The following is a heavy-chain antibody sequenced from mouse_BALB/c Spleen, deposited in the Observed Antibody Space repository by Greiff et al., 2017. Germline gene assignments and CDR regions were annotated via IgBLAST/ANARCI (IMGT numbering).Heavy chain of an antibody. CDR3: ARPYDYDDDGAMDY. CDR1: GFTFSSYA. J-gene: IGHJ4*01. CDR2: ISSGGSYT. Sequence: EVQVVESGGDLVKPGGSLKLSCAASGFTFSSYAMSWVRQTPDKRLEWVATISSGGSYTYYPDSVKGRFTISRDNAKNTLYLQMSSLKSEDTAMYYCARPYDYDDDGAMDYWGQGTSVTVSS. V-gene: IGHV5-6*01. D-gene: IGHD2-4*01.